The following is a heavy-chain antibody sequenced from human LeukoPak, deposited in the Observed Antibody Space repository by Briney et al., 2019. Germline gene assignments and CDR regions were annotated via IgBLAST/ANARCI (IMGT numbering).Heavy chain of an antibody. J-gene: IGHJ4*02. Sequence: PGGSLRLSCAASGFTLSSYAMSWVRQAPGKGLEWVSAISGSGGSTYYADSVKGRFTISRDNSKNTLYLQMNSLRAEDTAVYYCAKIPYYDFWSGPYFDYWGQGTLVTVSS. V-gene: IGHV3-23*01. D-gene: IGHD3-3*01. CDR2: ISGSGGST. CDR1: GFTLSSYA. CDR3: AKIPYYDFWSGPYFDY.